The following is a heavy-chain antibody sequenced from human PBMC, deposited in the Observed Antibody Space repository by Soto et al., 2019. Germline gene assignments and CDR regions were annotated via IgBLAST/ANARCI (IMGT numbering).Heavy chain of an antibody. CDR1: GGTLNSYT. D-gene: IGHD4-17*01. CDR2: IIPVFGTT. Sequence: QVQLVQSGAEVKKHGSSVRVSCKASGGTLNSYTISWVRQAPGQGLEWMVGIIPVFGTTDYAQKFQARVTITADQYTGTAYLDLFSLRSEDTAIYYCPISNSYGRGDFWGQGTLVTVSS. J-gene: IGHJ4*02. V-gene: IGHV1-69*01. CDR3: PISNSYGRGDF.